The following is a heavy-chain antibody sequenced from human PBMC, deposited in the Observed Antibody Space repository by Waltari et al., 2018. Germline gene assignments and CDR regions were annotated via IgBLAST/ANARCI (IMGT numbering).Heavy chain of an antibody. Sequence: EVQLVESGGGLVQPGGSLRLSCAASGFTFSDHYMDWVRQAPGQGLEWVGRTRNKANSYTTEYAASVKGRFTIARDESKNSLYLQMNSLKTEDTAVYYCARRGTPKWELQTLDYWGQGTLVTVSS. J-gene: IGHJ4*02. CDR1: GFTFSDHY. D-gene: IGHD1-26*01. CDR3: ARRGTPKWELQTLDY. V-gene: IGHV3-72*01. CDR2: TRNKANSYTT.